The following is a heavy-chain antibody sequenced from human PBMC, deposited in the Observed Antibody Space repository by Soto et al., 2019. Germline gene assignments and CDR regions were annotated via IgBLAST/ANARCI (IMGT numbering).Heavy chain of an antibody. CDR2: INHSGST. CDR1: GGSFSGYY. Sequence: SETLSLTCAVYGGSFSGYYWSWIRQPPGKGLEWIGEINHSGSTNYNPSLKSRVTMSVDTSKNQFSLKLSSVTAADTAVYYCARDLLWFGELSHVIWFDP. D-gene: IGHD3-10*01. V-gene: IGHV4-34*01. CDR3: ARDLLWFGELSHVIWFDP. J-gene: IGHJ5*02.